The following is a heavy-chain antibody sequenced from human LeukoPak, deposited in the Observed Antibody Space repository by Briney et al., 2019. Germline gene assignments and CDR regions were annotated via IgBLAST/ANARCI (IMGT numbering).Heavy chain of an antibody. CDR2: IYYSGST. CDR3: AREGCSGGSCYFGPYFFDY. D-gene: IGHD2-15*01. Sequence: SETLSLTCTVSGGSISSYYWNWVGQPPGKGLEWMGYIYYSGSTNYNPSLKSRVTISVDTSKNQFSLKLSSVTAADTAVYYCAREGCSGGSCYFGPYFFDYWGQGTLVTVSS. V-gene: IGHV4-59*01. CDR1: GGSISSYY. J-gene: IGHJ4*02.